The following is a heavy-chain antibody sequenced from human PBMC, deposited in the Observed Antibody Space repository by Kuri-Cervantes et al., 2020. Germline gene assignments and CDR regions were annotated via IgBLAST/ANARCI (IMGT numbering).Heavy chain of an antibody. J-gene: IGHJ4*02. CDR1: GFTFSTYW. V-gene: IGHV3-74*01. CDR3: ARDLGGHSGY. D-gene: IGHD2-15*01. CDR2: MNTDGSRT. Sequence: GESLKISCAASGFTFSTYWMHWVRQAPGKGLVWVSRMNTDGSRTNYADSVEGRFTISRDNAKNTLYLQMNSLRVEDTAVYYCARDLGGHSGYWGQGALVTVSS.